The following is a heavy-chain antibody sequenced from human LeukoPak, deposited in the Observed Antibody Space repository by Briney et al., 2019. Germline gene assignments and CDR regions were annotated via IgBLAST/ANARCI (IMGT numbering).Heavy chain of an antibody. CDR1: GFNFGDYA. CDR3: TRDQTPYY. J-gene: IGHJ4*02. V-gene: IGHV3-49*04. Sequence: PGGSPRFSCTASGFNFGDYAMSWVRQAPGKGLEWVGFIRSKAYGGTTEYAASVKGRFTISRDDSKGIAYLQMNSLKTEDTAVYYCTRDQTPYYWGQGTLVTVSS. CDR2: IRSKAYGGTT.